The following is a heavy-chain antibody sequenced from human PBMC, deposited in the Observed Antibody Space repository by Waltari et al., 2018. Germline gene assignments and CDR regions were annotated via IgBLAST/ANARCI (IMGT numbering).Heavy chain of an antibody. D-gene: IGHD1-26*01. V-gene: IGHV1-2*06. J-gene: IGHJ3*02. CDR1: GYTFTGYY. CDR3: ARSSGSYGGGEHAFDI. Sequence: QVQLVQSGAEVKKPGASVKVSCKASGYTFTGYYMHWVRQAPGQGLEWMGRINPNSGGTNYAQKFQGRVTMTRDTSISTAYMELSRLRSDDTAVYYCARSSGSYGGGEHAFDIWGQGTMVTVSS. CDR2: INPNSGGT.